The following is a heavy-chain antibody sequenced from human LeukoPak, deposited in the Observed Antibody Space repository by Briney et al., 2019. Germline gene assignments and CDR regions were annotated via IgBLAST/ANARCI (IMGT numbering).Heavy chain of an antibody. CDR3: AKASPDYYDSSGKGY. V-gene: IGHV3-23*01. D-gene: IGHD3-22*01. CDR1: GFIFSSYA. CDR2: ISGSGGST. J-gene: IGHJ4*02. Sequence: PGGSLRLSCAASGFIFSSYAMSWVRQAPGKGLEWVSAISGSGGSTYYADSVKGRFTISRDNSKNTLYLQMNSLRAEDTAVYYCAKASPDYYDSSGKGYWGQGTLVTVSS.